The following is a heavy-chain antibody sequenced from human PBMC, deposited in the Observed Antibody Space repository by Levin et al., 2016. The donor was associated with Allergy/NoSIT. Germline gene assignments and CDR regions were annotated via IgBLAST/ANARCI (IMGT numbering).Heavy chain of an antibody. CDR1: GGSISDYY. J-gene: IGHJ6*02. CDR2: MHYSGSA. Sequence: SETLSLTCTVSGGSISDYYWSWIRQPPGKGLEWIGYMHYSGSANSNPSLKSRVTISVDTSKNQFSLRLTSVTAADTAVYYCARSLACGGRKFCYYYAMDVWGQGTTVTVSS. D-gene: IGHD3-16*01. V-gene: IGHV4-59*01. CDR3: ARSLACGGRKFCYYYAMDV.